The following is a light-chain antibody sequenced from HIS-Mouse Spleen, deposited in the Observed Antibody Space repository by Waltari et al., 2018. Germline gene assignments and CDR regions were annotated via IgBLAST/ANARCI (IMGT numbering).Light chain of an antibody. Sequence: SYELTQPPSVSVSPGQTASITCSGDQLGDKYACWYQQKPGQSPVLGIYQESKRPSGLPDRFSCSNSGNTATLTISGTQAMDEDDYYCQAWDSSTYVFGTGTKVTVL. J-gene: IGLJ1*01. CDR1: QLGDKY. CDR2: QES. V-gene: IGLV3-1*01. CDR3: QAWDSSTYV.